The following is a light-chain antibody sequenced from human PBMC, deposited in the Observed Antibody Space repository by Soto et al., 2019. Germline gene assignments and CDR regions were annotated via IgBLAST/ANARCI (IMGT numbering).Light chain of an antibody. CDR3: QSYDTILRGWV. J-gene: IGLJ3*02. V-gene: IGLV1-40*01. CDR2: GHN. CDR1: GSNIGAVSA. Sequence: QSVLTQPPSVSGAPGQRVTISCTGSGSNIGAVSALNWYQQLPGAAPKLLIHGHNNRPSGVPTRFSASKSGTSASLTITGLQAEDEADYYCQSYDTILRGWVFGEGTKLTVL.